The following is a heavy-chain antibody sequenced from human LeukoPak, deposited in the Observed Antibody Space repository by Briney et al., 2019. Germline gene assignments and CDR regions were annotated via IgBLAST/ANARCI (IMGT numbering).Heavy chain of an antibody. CDR1: GYTFTSNY. CDR2: INPSSGSP. D-gene: IGHD6-13*01. J-gene: IGHJ4*02. V-gene: IGHV1-46*01. Sequence: GASVKVSCKASGYTFTSNYMHWVRQAPGQGLEWMGMINPSSGSPRYAKTVQGRVTMTRDTSTSTVYMEMSSLRSEDTAVYYCASEAAAGLFDYWGQGTLVTVSS. CDR3: ASEAAAGLFDY.